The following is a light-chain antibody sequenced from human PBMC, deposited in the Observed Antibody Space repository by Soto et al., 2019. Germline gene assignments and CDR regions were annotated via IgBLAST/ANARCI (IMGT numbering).Light chain of an antibody. J-gene: IGLJ3*02. CDR3: SSYTSSSTRV. Sequence: QSALTQPASVSRSPGQSITISCTGTSSDVGGYNYVSWYQQHPGKAPKLMIYEVSNRPSGVSNRFFGSKSGNTASLTISGLQAEDEAGYYCSSYTSSSTRVFGGGTKLTVL. CDR2: EVS. CDR1: SSDVGGYNY. V-gene: IGLV2-14*01.